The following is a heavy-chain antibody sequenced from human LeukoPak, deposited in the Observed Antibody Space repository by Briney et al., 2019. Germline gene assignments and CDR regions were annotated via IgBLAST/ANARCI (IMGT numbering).Heavy chain of an antibody. CDR1: GGSISSSSYY. CDR2: IYYSGST. Sequence: SETLSLTCTVPGGSISSSSYYWGWIRQPPGKGLEWIGSIYYSGSTYYNPSLKSRVTIAVDTSKNQFSLKLSSVTPEDTAVYYCARRKAATFGMDVWGQGTTVTVSS. D-gene: IGHD6-13*01. CDR3: ARRKAATFGMDV. V-gene: IGHV4-39*01. J-gene: IGHJ6*02.